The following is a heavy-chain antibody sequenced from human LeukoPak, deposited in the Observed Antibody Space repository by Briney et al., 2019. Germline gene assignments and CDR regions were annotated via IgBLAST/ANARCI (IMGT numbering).Heavy chain of an antibody. V-gene: IGHV3-23*01. J-gene: IGHJ4*02. D-gene: IGHD7-27*01. CDR3: AKDGGLWVSAHWGDS. CDR2: ITTGDGNT. Sequence: GGSLRLSCAASGFTFDNYWMTWVRQAPGKGLKWVSTITTGDGNTYYADSVKGRFTVSRDDSKNTLYLQMNSLRAEDTAVYYCAKDGGLWVSAHWGDSWGRGTLVTVSS. CDR1: GFTFDNYW.